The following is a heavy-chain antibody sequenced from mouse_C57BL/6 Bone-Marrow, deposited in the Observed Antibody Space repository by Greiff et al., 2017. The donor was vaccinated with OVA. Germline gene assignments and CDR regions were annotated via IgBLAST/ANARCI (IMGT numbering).Heavy chain of an antibody. V-gene: IGHV1-81*01. D-gene: IGHD1-1*01. CDR1: GYTFTSYG. J-gene: IGHJ2*01. CDR3: ARGGRGRGSSGEDD. Sequence: QVQLQQSGAELARPGASVKLSCKASGYTFTSYGISWVKQRTGQGLEWIGEIYPRSGNTYYNEKFKGKATLTADKSSSTAYMELRSLTSEDAAVYYCARGGRGRGSSGEDDWGQGTTLTVSS. CDR2: IYPRSGNT.